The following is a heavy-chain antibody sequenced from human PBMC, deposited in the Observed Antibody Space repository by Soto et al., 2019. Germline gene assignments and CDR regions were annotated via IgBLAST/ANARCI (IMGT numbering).Heavy chain of an antibody. CDR2: IYYSGST. CDR3: ARDIYGSGPFDP. CDR1: GGSISSYY. J-gene: IGHJ5*02. Sequence: SETLSLTCTVSGGSISSYYWSWIRRPPGKGLEWIGYIYYSGSTNYNPSLKSRVTISVDTSKNQFSLKLSSVTAADTAVYYCARDIYGSGPFDPWGQGTLVTVS. V-gene: IGHV4-59*01. D-gene: IGHD3-10*01.